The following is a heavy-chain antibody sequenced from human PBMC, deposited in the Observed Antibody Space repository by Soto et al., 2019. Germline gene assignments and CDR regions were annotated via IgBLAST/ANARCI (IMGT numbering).Heavy chain of an antibody. Sequence: SETLSLTCTVSGGSISSYYWSWIRQPPGKGLEWIGYIYYSGSTNYNPSLKRRVTISVDTSKNQFSLKLSSVTAADTAVYYCARDRQQLPGMEGVWSQGAVVTVSS. CDR1: GGSISSYY. D-gene: IGHD1-1*01. CDR2: IYYSGST. V-gene: IGHV4-59*01. CDR3: ARDRQQLPGMEGV. J-gene: IGHJ4*02.